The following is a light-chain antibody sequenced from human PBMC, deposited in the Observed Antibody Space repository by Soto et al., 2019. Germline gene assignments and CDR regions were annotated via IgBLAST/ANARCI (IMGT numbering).Light chain of an antibody. Sequence: EIEMTQSPATLSVSPGERVTLSCRASQGVSSDLGWYQQKPGQAPRLLIYGASTRATGIPARFSGSGSGTEFTLTISSLQSEEYSVYYCQQYNNWHPYTFGQGTKLEIK. CDR3: QQYNNWHPYT. V-gene: IGKV3-15*01. J-gene: IGKJ2*01. CDR2: GAS. CDR1: QGVSSD.